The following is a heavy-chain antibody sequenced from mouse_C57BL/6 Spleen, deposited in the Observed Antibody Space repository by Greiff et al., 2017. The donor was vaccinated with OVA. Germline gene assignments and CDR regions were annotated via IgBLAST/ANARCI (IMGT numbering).Heavy chain of an antibody. J-gene: IGHJ2*01. CDR3: ASLSYYDYDEFDY. D-gene: IGHD2-4*01. V-gene: IGHV1-64*01. CDR2: IHPNRGST. CDR1: GYTFTSYW. Sequence: QVQLKESGAELVKPGASVKLSCKASGYTFTSYWMHRVKQRPGQGLEWIGMIHPNRGSTNYNEKFKSKATLTVDKSSSTAYMQLSSLTSEDSAVYYCASLSYYDYDEFDYWGQGTTLTVSS.